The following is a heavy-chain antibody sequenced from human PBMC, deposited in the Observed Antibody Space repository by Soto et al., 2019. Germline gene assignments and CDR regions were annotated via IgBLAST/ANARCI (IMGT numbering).Heavy chain of an antibody. CDR1: GFTFDDYA. CDR3: AKGTTPGYCSGGSCYLSYWYFDL. CDR2: ISWNSGSI. D-gene: IGHD2-15*01. J-gene: IGHJ2*01. V-gene: IGHV3-9*01. Sequence: EVQLVESGGGLVQPGRSLRLSCAASGFTFDDYAMHWVRQAPGKGLEWVSGISWNSGSIGYADSVKGRFTISRDNAKNSLYLKINSLRAEDTALYYYAKGTTPGYCSGGSCYLSYWYFDLWGRGTLVTVSS.